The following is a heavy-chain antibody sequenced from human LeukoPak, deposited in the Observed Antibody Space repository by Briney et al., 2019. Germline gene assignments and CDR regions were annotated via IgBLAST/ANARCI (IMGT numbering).Heavy chain of an antibody. J-gene: IGHJ3*02. Sequence: GASVKVSCKASGYTFTGYYMHWVRQAPGQGLEWMGWINPNSGGTNYAQKFQGRVTMARDTSISTAYKELSRLRSDDTAVYYCAREGKMTPVVTPGAFDIWGQGTMVTVSS. CDR3: AREGKMTPVVTPGAFDI. V-gene: IGHV1-2*02. D-gene: IGHD4-23*01. CDR1: GYTFTGYY. CDR2: INPNSGGT.